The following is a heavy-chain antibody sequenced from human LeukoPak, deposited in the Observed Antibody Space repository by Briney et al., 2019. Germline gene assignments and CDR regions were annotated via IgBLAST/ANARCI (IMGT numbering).Heavy chain of an antibody. CDR1: GFTFSSYS. D-gene: IGHD4-17*01. J-gene: IGHJ2*01. Sequence: GGSLRLSCAASGFTFSSYSMNWVRQAPGKGLEWVSSISSSSSYIYYADSVKGRFTIFRDNAKNSLYLQMNSLRAEDTAVYYCARSDGDYFWYFDLWGRGTLVTVSS. V-gene: IGHV3-21*01. CDR2: ISSSSSYI. CDR3: ARSDGDYFWYFDL.